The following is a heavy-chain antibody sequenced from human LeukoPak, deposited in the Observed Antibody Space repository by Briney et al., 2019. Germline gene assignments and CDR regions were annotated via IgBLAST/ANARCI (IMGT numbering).Heavy chain of an antibody. CDR1: GYTFTGYY. D-gene: IGHD7-27*01. Sequence: ASVKVSCKASGYTFTGYYMHWVRQAPGQGLEWMGWINPNSGGTNYAQKFQGRVTMTRDTSISTAYMELSRLRSDDTAVYYCARALPNGDAFDIWGQGTMVTVSS. CDR3: ARALPNGDAFDI. J-gene: IGHJ3*02. V-gene: IGHV1-2*02. CDR2: INPNSGGT.